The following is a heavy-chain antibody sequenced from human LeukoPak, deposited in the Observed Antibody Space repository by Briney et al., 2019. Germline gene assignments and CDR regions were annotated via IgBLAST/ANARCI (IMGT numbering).Heavy chain of an antibody. D-gene: IGHD3-3*01. V-gene: IGHV1-2*04. J-gene: IGHJ3*02. CDR2: INPNSGGT. CDR1: GYTFTGYY. Sequence: GSSVKVSCKASGYTFTGYYMHWVRQAPGQGLEWMGWINPNSGGTNYAQKFQGWVTMTRDTSISTAYMELSRLRSDDTAVYYCARGPTIFGVADDAFDIWGQGTMVTVSS. CDR3: ARGPTIFGVADDAFDI.